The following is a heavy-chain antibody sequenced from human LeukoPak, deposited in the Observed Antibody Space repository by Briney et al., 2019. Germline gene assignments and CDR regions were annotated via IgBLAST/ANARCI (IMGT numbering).Heavy chain of an antibody. CDR3: AREVWSPIAVAGTSDY. V-gene: IGHV6-1*01. CDR1: GDSVSSNSAA. Sequence: SQTLSLTCAISGDSVSSNSAAWNWIRQSPSRGLEWLRRTYYRSKWYNDYAVSVKSRITINPDTSKNQFSLQLNSVTPEDTAVYYCAREVWSPIAVAGTSDYWGQGTLVTVSS. J-gene: IGHJ4*02. D-gene: IGHD6-19*01. CDR2: TYYRSKWYN.